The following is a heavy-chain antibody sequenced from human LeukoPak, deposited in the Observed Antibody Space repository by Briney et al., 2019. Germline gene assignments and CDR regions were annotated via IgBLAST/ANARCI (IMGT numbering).Heavy chain of an antibody. CDR3: ARQYCSSTSCYAYWFDP. CDR1: GGSFSGYY. D-gene: IGHD2-2*01. Sequence: PSETLSLTCAVYGGSFSGYYWSWIRQPPGKGLEWIGEINHSGSTNYNPSLESRVTISVDTSKNQFSLKLSSVTAADTAVYYCARQYCSSTSCYAYWFDPWGQGTLVTVSS. J-gene: IGHJ5*02. CDR2: INHSGST. V-gene: IGHV4-34*01.